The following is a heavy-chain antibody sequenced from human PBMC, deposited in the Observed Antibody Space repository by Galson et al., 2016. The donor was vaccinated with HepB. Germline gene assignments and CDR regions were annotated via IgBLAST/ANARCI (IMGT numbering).Heavy chain of an antibody. CDR3: ARGPLEVWFGELEAGVFDR. CDR2: IIPIFDTA. Sequence: SVKVSCKASGGTFSSYAISWVRQAPGQGLEWMGGIIPIFDTANYAQKFQDRVTITADESTSTAYMELSSLRSEDTAVYYCARGPLEVWFGELEAGVFDRWGQGTLVTVSS. J-gene: IGHJ4*02. CDR1: GGTFSSYA. V-gene: IGHV1-69*13. D-gene: IGHD3-10*01.